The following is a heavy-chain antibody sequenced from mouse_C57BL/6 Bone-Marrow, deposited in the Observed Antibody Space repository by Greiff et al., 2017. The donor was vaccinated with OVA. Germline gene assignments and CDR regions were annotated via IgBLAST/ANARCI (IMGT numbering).Heavy chain of an antibody. CDR2: IWSGGST. J-gene: IGHJ3*01. CDR1: GFSLTSYG. CDR3: ARTPGFAY. V-gene: IGHV2-2*01. Sequence: QVQLKESGPGLVQPSQSLSITCTVSGFSLTSYGVHWVRQSPGKGLEWLGVIWSGGSTDYNAAVISRLSISKDNSKSQVFFKMNSLQADDTAIYYCARTPGFAYWGQGTLVTVSA.